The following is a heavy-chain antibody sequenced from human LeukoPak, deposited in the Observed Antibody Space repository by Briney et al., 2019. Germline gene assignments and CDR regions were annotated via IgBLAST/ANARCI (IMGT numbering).Heavy chain of an antibody. V-gene: IGHV3-30-3*01. CDR3: ARDLGLLRGFDY. CDR1: GFTFSSYA. Sequence: GGSLRLSCAASGFTFSSYAMHWVRQAPGKGLEWVAVISYDGSNKYYADSVKGRFTISRDNSKNTLYLQMNSLRAEDTAVYYCARDLGLLRGFDYWGQGTLVTVSS. D-gene: IGHD2-15*01. CDR2: ISYDGSNK. J-gene: IGHJ4*02.